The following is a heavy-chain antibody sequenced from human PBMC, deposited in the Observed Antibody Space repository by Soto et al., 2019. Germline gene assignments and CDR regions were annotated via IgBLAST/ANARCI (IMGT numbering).Heavy chain of an antibody. V-gene: IGHV1-69*05. CDR2: IIPIFGTA. CDR1: GGTFSSYA. D-gene: IGHD1-26*01. J-gene: IGHJ4*02. CDR3: ARFKAVGASFDY. Sequence: SVKVSCKASGGTFSSYAISWVRQAPGQGLEWMGGIIPIFGTANYAQKFQGRVTITRDTSASTAYMELSSLRSEDTAVYYCARFKAVGASFDYWGQGTLVNVSS.